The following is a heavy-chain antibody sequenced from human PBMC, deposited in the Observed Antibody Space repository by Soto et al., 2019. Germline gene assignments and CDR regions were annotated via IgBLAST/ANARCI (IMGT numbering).Heavy chain of an antibody. J-gene: IGHJ5*02. Sequence: PSDTLSLTCTVSVVSISSYYWSWIRHPPGKGLEWIGYIYYSGSTNYNPSLKSRVTISVDTSKNQFSLKLSSVTAADTAVYYCARASRAYYYDSSGYYNWFDPWGQGTLLTVSS. CDR2: IYYSGST. D-gene: IGHD3-22*01. CDR1: VVSISSYY. CDR3: ARASRAYYYDSSGYYNWFDP. V-gene: IGHV4-59*07.